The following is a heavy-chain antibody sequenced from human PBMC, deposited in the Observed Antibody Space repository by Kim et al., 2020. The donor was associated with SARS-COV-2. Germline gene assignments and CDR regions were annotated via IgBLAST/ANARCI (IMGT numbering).Heavy chain of an antibody. Sequence: SVKVSCKASGGTFSSYTISWVRQAPGQGLEWMGRIIPILGIANYAQKFQGRVTITADKSTSTAYMELSSLRSEDTAVYYCARDPSRRNYYYYGMDVWGQGTTVTVSS. CDR3: ARDPSRRNYYYYGMDV. D-gene: IGHD2-2*01. V-gene: IGHV1-69*04. J-gene: IGHJ6*02. CDR1: GGTFSSYT. CDR2: IIPILGIA.